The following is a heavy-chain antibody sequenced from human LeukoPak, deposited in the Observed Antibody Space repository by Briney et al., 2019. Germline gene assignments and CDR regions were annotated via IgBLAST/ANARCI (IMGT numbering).Heavy chain of an antibody. CDR3: ARESIAARPLNY. D-gene: IGHD6-6*01. CDR2: IYSGGST. CDR1: GFTVSSNY. J-gene: IGHJ4*02. V-gene: IGHV3-66*01. Sequence: GGSLRLSCAASGFTVSSNYMSWVRQAPGRGLEWVSVIYSGGSTYYADSVKGRFTISRDNSKNTLYLQMNSLRAEDTAVYYCARESIAARPLNYWGQGTLVTVSS.